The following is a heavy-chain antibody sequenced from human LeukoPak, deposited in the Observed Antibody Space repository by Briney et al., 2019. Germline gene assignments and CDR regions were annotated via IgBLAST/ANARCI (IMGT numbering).Heavy chain of an antibody. D-gene: IGHD1-26*01. CDR3: ARRKWELRAIDY. CDR1: GFNVSNNY. V-gene: IGHV3-21*01. J-gene: IGHJ4*02. Sequence: GGSLRLSCAASGFNVSNNYVSWVRQAPGKGLEWVSSISSSSSYIYYADSVKGRFTISRDNAKNSLYLQMNSLRAEDTAVYYCARRKWELRAIDYWGQGTLVTVSS. CDR2: ISSSSSYI.